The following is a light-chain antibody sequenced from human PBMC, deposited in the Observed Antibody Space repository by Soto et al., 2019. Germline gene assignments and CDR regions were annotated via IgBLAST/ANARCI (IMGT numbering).Light chain of an antibody. CDR3: HHDGYGGDT. J-gene: IGKJ2*01. CDR2: GAS. Sequence: LILTQSPGTLSLSPGERATLSCRASESVRNNSLAWYQQHPGQAPRLLIFGASSRATGIPDRFTGTGSGARFTLLIRTLEPNAAAVCFCHHDGYGGDTFGKGTKLEI. CDR1: ESVRNNS. V-gene: IGKV3-20*01.